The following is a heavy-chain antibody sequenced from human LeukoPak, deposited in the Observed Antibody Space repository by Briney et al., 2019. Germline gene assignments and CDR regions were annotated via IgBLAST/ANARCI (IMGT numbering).Heavy chain of an antibody. CDR2: INSDGSST. CDR1: GFTFSSYW. D-gene: IGHD1-26*01. Sequence: GGSLRLSCAASGFTFSSYWMHWVRQAPGKGLVWVSRINSDGSSTSYADSVKGRFTISRDNAKNTLYLQMNSLRAEDTAVYYRARALRTTRPFDYWGQGTLVTVSS. CDR3: ARALRTTRPFDY. V-gene: IGHV3-74*01. J-gene: IGHJ4*02.